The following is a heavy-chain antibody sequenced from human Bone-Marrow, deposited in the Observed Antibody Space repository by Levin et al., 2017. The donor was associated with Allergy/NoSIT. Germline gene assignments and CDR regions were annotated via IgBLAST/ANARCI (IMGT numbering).Heavy chain of an antibody. CDR1: GDSFSSNSAA. CDR3: ARVYYDSSGYYHNWFDP. V-gene: IGHV6-1*01. CDR2: TYYRSKWYN. Sequence: SQTLTLTCAISGDSFSSNSAAWNWIRQSPSRGLEWLGRTYYRSKWYNDYAVSVKSRITINPDTSKNQFSLQLNSVTPEDTAVYYCARVYYDSSGYYHNWFDPWGQGTLVTVSS. J-gene: IGHJ5*02. D-gene: IGHD3-22*01.